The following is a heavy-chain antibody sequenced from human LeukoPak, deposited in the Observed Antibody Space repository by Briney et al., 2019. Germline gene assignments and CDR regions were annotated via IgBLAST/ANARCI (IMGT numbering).Heavy chain of an antibody. CDR2: IIPIFGTA. Sequence: SVKVSCKASGGTFSSYAISWVRQAPGQGLEWMGGIIPIFGTANYAQKFQGRVTITTDESTSTAYMELSSLRSEDTAVYYCATSIVVVPAANADYYYMDVWGKGTTVTVSS. V-gene: IGHV1-69*05. CDR1: GGTFSSYA. J-gene: IGHJ6*03. CDR3: ATSIVVVPAANADYYYMDV. D-gene: IGHD2-2*01.